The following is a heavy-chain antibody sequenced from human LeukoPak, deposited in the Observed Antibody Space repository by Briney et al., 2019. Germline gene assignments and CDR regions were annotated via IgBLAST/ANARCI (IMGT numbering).Heavy chain of an antibody. CDR1: RYSLPSYW. Sequence: ESLNLSCNGSRYSLPSYWIGWVRPMPGKCLEWMGIIYPGDSDPRYSPSFQGQVTLSADKSLSPAYLQWSSLKASDSAMYYCARHGLRYFDWGLPLNYMDVWGKGTTVTISS. CDR2: IYPGDSDP. J-gene: IGHJ6*03. V-gene: IGHV5-51*01. CDR3: ARHGLRYFDWGLPLNYMDV. D-gene: IGHD3-9*01.